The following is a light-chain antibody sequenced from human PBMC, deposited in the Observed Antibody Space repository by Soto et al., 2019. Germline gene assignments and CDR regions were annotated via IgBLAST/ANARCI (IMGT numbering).Light chain of an antibody. CDR1: SSEVGGYNY. J-gene: IGLJ1*01. CDR2: DVS. V-gene: IGLV2-14*01. Sequence: QSVLTQPASVSGSPGQSITISCTGTSSEVGGYNYVSWYQQHPGKAPKLMIYDVSNRPSGVSNRFSGSKSGNTASLTISGLQADDEADHYCSSYTSSSTYVFGTGTKVTVL. CDR3: SSYTSSSTYV.